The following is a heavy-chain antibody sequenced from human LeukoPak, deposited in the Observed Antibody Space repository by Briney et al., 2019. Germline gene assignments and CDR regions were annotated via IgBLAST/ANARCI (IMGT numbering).Heavy chain of an antibody. CDR3: ARHRLPRIYYDSSGYYHAAFDI. CDR2: ISGSGDST. Sequence: GGTLRLSCVASGFTFSNYGMSWVRQAPEKGLEWVSAISGSGDSTYYADSVEGRFTISRDNSKNTLYLQMNSLRDEDTAVYYCARHRLPRIYYDSSGYYHAAFDIWGQGTMITVSS. D-gene: IGHD3-22*01. CDR1: GFTFSNYG. V-gene: IGHV3-23*01. J-gene: IGHJ3*02.